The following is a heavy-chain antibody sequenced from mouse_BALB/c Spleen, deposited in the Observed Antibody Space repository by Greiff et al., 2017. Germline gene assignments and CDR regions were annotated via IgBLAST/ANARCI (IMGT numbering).Heavy chain of an antibody. J-gene: IGHJ3*01. CDR1: GFTFSSYT. V-gene: IGHV5-9*03. D-gene: IGHD2-1*01. CDR3: ARFGNYACAY. CDR2: ISSGGGNT. Sequence: EVKVVESGGGLVKPGGSLKLSCAASGFTFSSYTMSWVRQTPEKRLEWVATISSGGGNTYYPDSVKGRFTISRDNAKNNLYLQMSSLRSEDTALYYCARFGNYACAYWGQGTLVTVSA.